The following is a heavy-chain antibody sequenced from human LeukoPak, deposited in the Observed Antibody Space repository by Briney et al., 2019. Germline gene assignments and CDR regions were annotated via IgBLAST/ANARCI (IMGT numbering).Heavy chain of an antibody. Sequence: PSETLSLTCAVYGGSFSGYYWSWIRQPPGKGLEWIGEINHSGSTNYNPSLKCRVTISVDTSKNQFSLKLSSVTAADTAVYYCARVYDYGDPLFDYWGQGTLVTVSS. CDR2: INHSGST. CDR1: GGSFSGYY. J-gene: IGHJ4*02. V-gene: IGHV4-34*01. D-gene: IGHD4-17*01. CDR3: ARVYDYGDPLFDY.